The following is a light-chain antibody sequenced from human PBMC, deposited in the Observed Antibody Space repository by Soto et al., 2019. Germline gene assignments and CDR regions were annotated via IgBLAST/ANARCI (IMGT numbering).Light chain of an antibody. J-gene: IGLJ2*01. Sequence: QSALIQPPSVSGSPGQSVTISCTGTSSDVGSYDYVSWYQQHPGTVPKPMIYNVNTQPSGVPDRFSGSKSGNTASLTISGLQAEDEADYYCCSYAGSSTVVFGGGTKLTVL. CDR3: CSYAGSSTVV. CDR2: NVN. V-gene: IGLV2-11*01. CDR1: SSDVGSYDY.